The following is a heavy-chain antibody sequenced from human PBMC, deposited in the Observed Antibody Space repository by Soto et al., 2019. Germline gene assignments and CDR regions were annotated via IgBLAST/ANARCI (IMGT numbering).Heavy chain of an antibody. D-gene: IGHD6-19*01. J-gene: IGHJ6*03. CDR2: INPNSGGT. Sequence: ASVKVSCKASGYTFTGYYMHWVRQAPGQGLEWMGWINPNSGGTNYAQKFQGWVTMTRDTSISTAYMELSRLRSDDTAVYYCAREVAVAGDYYYYYMDVWGKGTTVTVSS. V-gene: IGHV1-2*04. CDR3: AREVAVAGDYYYYYMDV. CDR1: GYTFTGYY.